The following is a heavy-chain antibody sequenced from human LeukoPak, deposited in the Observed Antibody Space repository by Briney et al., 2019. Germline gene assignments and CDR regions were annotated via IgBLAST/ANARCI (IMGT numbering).Heavy chain of an antibody. J-gene: IGHJ6*03. Sequence: SQTLSLTCAISGDSVSSNSVAWTWIRQSPSRGLEWLGRTYYRSKWYNDYAVSVQSRITINPDTSKNQFSLQLNSVTPEDTAVYYCARGRVTTIANYYYYYIDVWGKGTTVTVSS. CDR2: TYYRSKWYN. V-gene: IGHV6-1*01. CDR3: ARGRVTTIANYYYYYIDV. CDR1: GDSVSSNSVA. D-gene: IGHD4-17*01.